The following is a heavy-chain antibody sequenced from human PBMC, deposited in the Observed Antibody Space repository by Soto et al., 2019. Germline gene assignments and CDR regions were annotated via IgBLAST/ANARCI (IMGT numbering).Heavy chain of an antibody. CDR2: ISYDGSNK. D-gene: IGHD4-4*01. V-gene: IGHV3-30*18. J-gene: IGHJ6*02. CDR1: GFTFSSYG. Sequence: GGSLRLSCAASGFTFSSYGMHWVRQAPGKGLEWVAVISYDGSNKYYADSVKGRFTISRDNSKNTLYLQMNSLRAEDTAVYYCAKRRGDHSNYSWGIDVWGQGTTVTVS. CDR3: AKRRGDHSNYSWGIDV.